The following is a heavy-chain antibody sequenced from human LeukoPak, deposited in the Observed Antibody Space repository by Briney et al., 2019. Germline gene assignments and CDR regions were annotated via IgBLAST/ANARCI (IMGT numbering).Heavy chain of an antibody. J-gene: IGHJ6*02. D-gene: IGHD3-10*01. CDR3: ARDQLFYYYGMDV. CDR2: INPNSGGT. V-gene: IGHV1-2*02. Sequence: ASVKVSFKASGYTFTGYYMHWVRQAPGQGLEWMGWINPNSGGTNYARKFQGRVTMTRDTSISTAYMELSRLRSDDTAVYYCARDQLFYYYGMDVWGQGTTVTVSS. CDR1: GYTFTGYY.